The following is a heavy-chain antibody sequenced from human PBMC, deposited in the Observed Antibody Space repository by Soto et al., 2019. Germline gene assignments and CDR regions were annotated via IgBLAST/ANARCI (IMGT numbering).Heavy chain of an antibody. CDR3: AKDRTPVSGSYTYGMDV. V-gene: IGHV3-23*01. CDR1: GFTFSSYA. D-gene: IGHD1-26*01. J-gene: IGHJ6*02. Sequence: GGSLRLSCAASGFTFSSYAMTWVRQAPGKGLEWVSAISGSGADKYYTDSGKGRFTISRDNSKNTLYLQVNSLRGEDTAVYYCAKDRTPVSGSYTYGMDVWGQGTTVTVSS. CDR2: ISGSGADK.